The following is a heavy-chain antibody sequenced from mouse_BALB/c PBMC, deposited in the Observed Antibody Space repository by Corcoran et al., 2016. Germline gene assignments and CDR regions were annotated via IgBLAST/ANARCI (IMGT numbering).Heavy chain of an antibody. CDR2: IYWDDDK. V-gene: IGHV8-12*01. CDR1: GFSLSTSGMG. Sequence: QVTLKESGPGILQPSQTLSLTCSFSGFSLSTSGMGVSWIRQPSGKGLEWLAHIYWDDDKRYNPSLKSRLTISKDTSRNQVFLKITSVDTADTATYYCAREGIYYGYDHFDYWGQGTTLTVSS. CDR3: AREGIYYGYDHFDY. D-gene: IGHD2-2*01. J-gene: IGHJ2*01.